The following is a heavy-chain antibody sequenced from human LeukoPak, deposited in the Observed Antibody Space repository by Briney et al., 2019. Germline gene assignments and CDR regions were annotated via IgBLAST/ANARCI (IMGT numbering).Heavy chain of an antibody. CDR2: IGYVSSYI. Sequence: GGSLRLSCAAPRFTFSNSSMTWVRQAPGKGLEWVSSIGYVSSYIYYADSVEGRFTISRDNAKSSLFLQMNSLRAEDTAVYYCARDLLHFDYWGQGTLVTVSS. D-gene: IGHD1-26*01. J-gene: IGHJ4*02. CDR3: ARDLLHFDY. V-gene: IGHV3-21*01. CDR1: RFTFSNSS.